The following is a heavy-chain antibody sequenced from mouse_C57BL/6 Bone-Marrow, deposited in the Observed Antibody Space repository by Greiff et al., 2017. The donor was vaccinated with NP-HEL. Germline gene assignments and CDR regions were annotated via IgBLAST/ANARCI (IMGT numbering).Heavy chain of an antibody. CDR2: IDPSDSYT. CDR3: ARSGYYDYDNYAMDY. D-gene: IGHD2-4*01. V-gene: IGHV1-69*01. Sequence: QVQLQQPGAELVMPGASVKLSCKASGYTFTSYWMHWVKQRPGQGLEWIGEIDPSDSYTNYNQKFKGKSTLTVDKSSSTAYMQLSSLTSEDSAVYYCARSGYYDYDNYAMDYWGQGTSVTVSS. CDR1: GYTFTSYW. J-gene: IGHJ4*01.